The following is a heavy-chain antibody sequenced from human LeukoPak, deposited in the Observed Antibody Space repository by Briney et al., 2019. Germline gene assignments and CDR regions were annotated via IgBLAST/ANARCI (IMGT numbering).Heavy chain of an antibody. CDR3: AKDKGVVIMSYYYYYMDV. J-gene: IGHJ6*03. CDR2: ISGSGGST. V-gene: IGHV3-23*01. Sequence: GGSLRPSCAASGFTFSSYAMSWVRQAPGKGLEWVSAISGSGGSTYYADSVKGRFTISRDNSKNTLYLQMNSLRAEDTAVYYCAKDKGVVIMSYYYYYMDVWGKGTTVTVSS. D-gene: IGHD3-3*01. CDR1: GFTFSSYA.